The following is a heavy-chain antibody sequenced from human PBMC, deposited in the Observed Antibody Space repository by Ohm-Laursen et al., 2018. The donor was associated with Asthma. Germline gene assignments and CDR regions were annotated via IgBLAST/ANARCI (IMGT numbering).Heavy chain of an antibody. Sequence: GSLRLSCAASGFTFSTYWMHWVRQAPGKGLVWVSRVYGDGSNTIYADSVKGRFTISRDNAKNTLYLQMNSLRAEDTAVYYCTRGGHYGSYFDYWGQGTLVTVPS. CDR2: VYGDGSNT. V-gene: IGHV3-74*01. CDR3: TRGGHYGSYFDY. J-gene: IGHJ4*02. CDR1: GFTFSTYW. D-gene: IGHD4-17*01.